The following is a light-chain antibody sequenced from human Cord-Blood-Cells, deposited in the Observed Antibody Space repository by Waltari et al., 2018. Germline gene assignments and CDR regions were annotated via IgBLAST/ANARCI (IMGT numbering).Light chain of an antibody. V-gene: IGLV2-8*01. J-gene: IGLJ2*01. CDR1: SSDVGGYNY. CDR3: SSYAGSNNLGV. CDR2: EVS. Sequence: QSALTQPPSASGSPGQSVTISCSGTSSDVGGYNYVSWYQQHPGKAPKLMIYEVSKRPSGVPDGFSGSKSGSTASLTVSGRQAEDEADYYCSSYAGSNNLGVFGGGTKLTVL.